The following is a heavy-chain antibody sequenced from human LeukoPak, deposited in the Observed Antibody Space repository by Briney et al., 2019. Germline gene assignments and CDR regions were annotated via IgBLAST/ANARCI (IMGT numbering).Heavy chain of an antibody. V-gene: IGHV4-59*01. J-gene: IGHJ6*02. Sequence: SETLSLTCTASGGSISSYYWSWIRQPPGKGLEWIGYIYYSGSTNYNPSLKSRVTISVDTSKNQFSLKLSSVTAADTAVYYCARAITIFGVVMPYGMDVWGQGTTVTVSS. D-gene: IGHD3-3*01. CDR2: IYYSGST. CDR1: GGSISSYY. CDR3: ARAITIFGVVMPYGMDV.